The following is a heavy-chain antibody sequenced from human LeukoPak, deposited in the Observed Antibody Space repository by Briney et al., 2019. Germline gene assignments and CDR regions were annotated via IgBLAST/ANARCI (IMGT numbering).Heavy chain of an antibody. CDR1: GFTFSSYG. J-gene: IGHJ4*02. Sequence: PGGSLRLSCAASGFTFSSYGMSWVRQAPGKGLEWVSAISGSGGSTYYADSVKGRFTISRDNSKNTLYLQMNSLRAEDTAVYYCAKLTYYYGSGSTDYWGQGTLVTVSS. CDR3: AKLTYYYGSGSTDY. CDR2: ISGSGGST. V-gene: IGHV3-23*01. D-gene: IGHD3-10*01.